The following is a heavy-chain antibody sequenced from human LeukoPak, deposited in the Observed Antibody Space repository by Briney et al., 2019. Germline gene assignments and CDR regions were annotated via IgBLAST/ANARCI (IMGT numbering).Heavy chain of an antibody. V-gene: IGHV4-39*07. CDR1: GGSISSSNFY. CDR2: IYYSGST. Sequence: SETLSLTCTVSGGSISSSNFYWGWIRQPPGKGLEWIGSIYYSGSTNYNPSLKSRVTISVDTSKNQFSLKLSSVTAADTAVYYCARGRRRAYYYDSSGSQSNWFDPWGQGTLVTVSS. J-gene: IGHJ5*02. CDR3: ARGRRRAYYYDSSGSQSNWFDP. D-gene: IGHD3-22*01.